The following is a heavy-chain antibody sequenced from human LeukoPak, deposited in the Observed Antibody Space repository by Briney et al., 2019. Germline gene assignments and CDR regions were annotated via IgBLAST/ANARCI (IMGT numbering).Heavy chain of an antibody. V-gene: IGHV3-21*01. J-gene: IGHJ4*02. CDR2: ISSSSSYI. CDR3: ARDKNPDYYGSGSYFDY. Sequence: AWSLRLSCAASGFTFSSYTMNWVRQVPGKGLEWVSSISSSSSYIYYADSVKGRFTISRDNAKNSLYLQMNSLRAEDTAVYYCARDKNPDYYGSGSYFDYWGQGTLVTVSS. D-gene: IGHD3-10*01. CDR1: GFTFSSYT.